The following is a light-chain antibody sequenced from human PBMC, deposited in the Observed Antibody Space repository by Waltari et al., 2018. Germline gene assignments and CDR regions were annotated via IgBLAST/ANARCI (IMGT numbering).Light chain of an antibody. CDR2: KVS. CDR3: QQRTDWPPLT. J-gene: IGKJ4*01. CDR1: QSLVYSDGNIY. Sequence: DIVMTQSPLSLPVTLGQPASIPCRSSQSLVYSDGNIYLNWFQQRPGQSPRRLIYKVSRRDSGVPDRFSGSGSATDFTLTISRVEAEDFAIYYCQQRTDWPPLTFGGGTKVEIK. V-gene: IGKV2-30*01.